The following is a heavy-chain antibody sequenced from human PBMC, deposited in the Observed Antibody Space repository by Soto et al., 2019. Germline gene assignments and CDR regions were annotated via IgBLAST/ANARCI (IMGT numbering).Heavy chain of an antibody. CDR1: GFSLSTSGVG. CDR2: IYWNDDK. J-gene: IGHJ4*02. Sequence: SGPTLVNPTQTLTLTCTFSGFSLSTSGVGVGWNRQPPGKALEWLALIYWNDDKRYSPSLKSRLTITKDTSKNQVVLTMTNMDPVDTATYYCAHRRPPTEGPSRYDFWSGYYHYWGQGTLVTVSS. V-gene: IGHV2-5*01. D-gene: IGHD3-3*01. CDR3: AHRRPPTEGPSRYDFWSGYYHY.